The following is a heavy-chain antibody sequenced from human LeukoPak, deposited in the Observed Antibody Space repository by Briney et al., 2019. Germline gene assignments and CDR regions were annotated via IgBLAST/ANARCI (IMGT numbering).Heavy chain of an antibody. CDR3: ARDPADSSGTYWYFDL. Sequence: ASVKVSCKASGYTFTGYYMHWVRQAPGQGLEWMGWINPNSGGTNYAQKFQGRVTMTRDTSISTAYMELSRLRSDDTAVYYCARDPADSSGTYWYFDLWGRGTLVTVSS. J-gene: IGHJ2*01. CDR1: GYTFTGYY. D-gene: IGHD3-22*01. CDR2: INPNSGGT. V-gene: IGHV1-2*02.